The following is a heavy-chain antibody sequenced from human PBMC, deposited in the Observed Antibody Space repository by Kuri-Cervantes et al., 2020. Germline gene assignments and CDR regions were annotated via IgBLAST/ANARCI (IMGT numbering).Heavy chain of an antibody. J-gene: IGHJ4*02. CDR2: INHSGST. V-gene: IGHV4-38-2*02. CDR1: GYSLSSTYN. Sequence: SETLSLTCAVSGYSLSSTYNWGWIRQRPGKGLEWIGEINHSGSTNYNPSLKSRVTISVDTSKNQFSLKLSSVTAADTAVYYCAREPGSGSYYWGQGTLVTDSS. D-gene: IGHD3-10*01. CDR3: AREPGSGSYY.